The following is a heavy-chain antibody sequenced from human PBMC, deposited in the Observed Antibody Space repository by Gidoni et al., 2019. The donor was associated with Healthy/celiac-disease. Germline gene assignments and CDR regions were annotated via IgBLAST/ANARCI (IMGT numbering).Heavy chain of an antibody. J-gene: IGHJ4*02. CDR2: INHSGST. D-gene: IGHD4-17*01. CDR3: ARGLTVTTFDY. V-gene: IGHV4-34*01. CDR1: GGSFSGYY. Sequence: QVQLQQWGAGLLKPSETLSLTCAGYGGSFSGYYWSWIRQPPGKGLEWIGEINHSGSTNYNPSLKSRVTISVDTSKNQFSLKLSSVTAADTAVYYCARGLTVTTFDYWGQGTLVTVSS.